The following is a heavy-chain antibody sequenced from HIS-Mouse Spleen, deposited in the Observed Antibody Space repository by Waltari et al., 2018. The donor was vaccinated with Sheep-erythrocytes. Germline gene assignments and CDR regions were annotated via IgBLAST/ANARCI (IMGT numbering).Heavy chain of an antibody. CDR2: ISSSSSYR. CDR1: GFTFSSYS. Sequence: GFTFSSYSMNWVRQAPGKGLEWVSSISSSSSYRYYADSVKGRFTISRDNAKNSLYLQMNSLRAEDTAVYYCARVASGATFDYWGQGTLVTVSS. V-gene: IGHV3-21*01. CDR3: ARVASGATFDY. J-gene: IGHJ4*02. D-gene: IGHD1-26*01.